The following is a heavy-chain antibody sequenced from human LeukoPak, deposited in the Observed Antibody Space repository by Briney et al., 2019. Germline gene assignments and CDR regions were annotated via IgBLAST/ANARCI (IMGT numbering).Heavy chain of an antibody. CDR2: IYTSGST. J-gene: IGHJ4*02. D-gene: IGHD3-10*01. CDR3: ARVASSMVRGVTSFDY. Sequence: PSQTLSLTCTVSGGFISSGSYYWSWIRQPAGKGLEWIGRIYTSGSTNYNPSLKSRVTISVDTSKNQFSLKLSSVTAADTAVYYCARVASSMVRGVTSFDYWGQGTLVTVSS. V-gene: IGHV4-61*02. CDR1: GGFISSGSYY.